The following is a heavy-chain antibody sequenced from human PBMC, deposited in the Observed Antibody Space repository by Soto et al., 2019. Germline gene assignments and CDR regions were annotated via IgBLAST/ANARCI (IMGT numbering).Heavy chain of an antibody. V-gene: IGHV1-69*12. CDR3: ARVKGGWYIDY. CDR2: IIPIFGTA. CDR1: GGTFSSYA. D-gene: IGHD6-19*01. J-gene: IGHJ4*02. Sequence: QVQLVQSGAEVKKPGSSVKVSCKASGGTFSSYAISWVRQAPGQGLEWMGGIIPIFGTANYAQKFQGRVTXTXVESTSTAYRERSRLRSEDTAVYYCARVKGGWYIDYWGQGTLFTVSS.